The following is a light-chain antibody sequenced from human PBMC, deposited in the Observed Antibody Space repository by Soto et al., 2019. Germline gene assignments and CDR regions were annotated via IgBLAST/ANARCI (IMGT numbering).Light chain of an antibody. CDR3: GSWDSSLSAYV. CDR2: DDD. CDR1: SSNIGGNS. J-gene: IGLJ1*01. V-gene: IGLV1-51*01. Sequence: QAVVTQPPSVSVAPGQRVTISCSGSSSNIGGNSVSWYQQLPGTAPKLLIYDDDKRPSGIPDRFSGSKSGTSATLGITGFQTGDEADHYCGSWDSSLSAYVFGTGTKVTVL.